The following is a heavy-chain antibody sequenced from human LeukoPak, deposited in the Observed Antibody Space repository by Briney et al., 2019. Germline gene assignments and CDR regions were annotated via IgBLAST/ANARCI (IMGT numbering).Heavy chain of an antibody. CDR2: ISGSGSST. D-gene: IGHD4-11*01. Sequence: GGSLRLSCAASGFTFSSYAMSWVRQAPGRGLEWVSVISGSGSSTYYADSVKGRFTISRDNSQNTLHLQMNILRVEDTAVYYCVKDWGVLPDYSADGFDIWGPETVVTVSS. CDR3: VKDWGVLPDYSADGFDI. J-gene: IGHJ3*02. V-gene: IGHV3-23*01. CDR1: GFTFSSYA.